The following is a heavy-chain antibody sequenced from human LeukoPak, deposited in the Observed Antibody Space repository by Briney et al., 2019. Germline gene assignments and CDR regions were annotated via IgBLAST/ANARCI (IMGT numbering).Heavy chain of an antibody. CDR1: GYTFTSYD. D-gene: IGHD6-6*01. CDR3: ARDLSFSSSSSGSYFDY. Sequence: ASVKVSCKASGYTFTSYDINWVRQATGQGLEWMGWMNPNSGNTGYAQKFQGRVTMTRNTSISTAYMELSSLRSEDTAVYYCARDLSFSSSSSGSYFDYWGQGTLVTVSS. CDR2: MNPNSGNT. J-gene: IGHJ4*02. V-gene: IGHV1-8*01.